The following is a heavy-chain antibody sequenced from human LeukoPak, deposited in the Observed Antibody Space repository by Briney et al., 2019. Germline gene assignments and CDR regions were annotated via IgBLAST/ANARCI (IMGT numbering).Heavy chain of an antibody. CDR3: ARDPRGDYYYYGMDV. CDR2: IYSGGST. Sequence: GGSLRLSCAASGFTVSSNYMSWVRQAPGKGLEGVSVIYSGGSTYYADSVKGRFTISRDNSKNTLYLQMNSLRAEDTAVYYCARDPRGDYYYYGMDVWGQGTTVTVSS. J-gene: IGHJ6*02. V-gene: IGHV3-66*01. D-gene: IGHD1-26*01. CDR1: GFTVSSNY.